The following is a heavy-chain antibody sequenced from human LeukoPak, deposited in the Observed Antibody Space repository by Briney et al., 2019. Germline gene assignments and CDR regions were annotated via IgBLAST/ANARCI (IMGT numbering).Heavy chain of an antibody. CDR1: GYTFSSSA. CDR2: ISGSGSGGST. V-gene: IGHV3-23*01. D-gene: IGHD3-10*01. Sequence: GGSLRLSCAASGYTFSSSAMSWVRQAPGKGLEWVSNISGSGSGGSTYYVDSVKGRFTISRDNSKNTLYLQMNSLRAEDTAVYYCAKAQDITMVRGVIIPNYYYMDVWGKGTTVTISS. J-gene: IGHJ6*03. CDR3: AKAQDITMVRGVIIPNYYYMDV.